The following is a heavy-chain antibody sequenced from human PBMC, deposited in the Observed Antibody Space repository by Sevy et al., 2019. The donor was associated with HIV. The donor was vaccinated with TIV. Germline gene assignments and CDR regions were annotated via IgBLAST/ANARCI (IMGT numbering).Heavy chain of an antibody. CDR3: ARPVGYDAS. V-gene: IGHV5-51*01. D-gene: IGHD5-12*01. J-gene: IGHJ5*02. Sequence: GESLKISCTASGYDFDNNWIGWVRQMPGEGLEWMGIIYPGDSDTRYTPSFEGRVTISADKSVNTAYLQWSSLKAPDTATYYCARPVGYDASWGQGTLVTVSS. CDR2: IYPGDSDT. CDR1: GYDFDNNW.